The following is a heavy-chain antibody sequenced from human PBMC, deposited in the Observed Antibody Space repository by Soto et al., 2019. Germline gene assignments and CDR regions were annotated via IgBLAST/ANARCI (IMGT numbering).Heavy chain of an antibody. CDR1: GLTFPSSA. V-gene: IGHV1-58*02. J-gene: IGHJ6*03. CDR2: IVVANGNT. Sequence: SVKVSCEASGLTFPSSAMHWVRQARGQRLEWIGWIVVANGNTNYAQKFQERVTITRDMSTSTAYMELSSLRFEDTAVYYCAAKPDFWSGLYYMDVWGKGTTVTVSS. D-gene: IGHD3-3*01. CDR3: AAKPDFWSGLYYMDV.